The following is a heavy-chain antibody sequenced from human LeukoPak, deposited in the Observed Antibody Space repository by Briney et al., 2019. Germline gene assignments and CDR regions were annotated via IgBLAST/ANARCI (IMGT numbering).Heavy chain of an antibody. CDR3: ARGGPRGYSYGLIDY. J-gene: IGHJ4*02. D-gene: IGHD5-18*01. V-gene: IGHV1-2*02. CDR1: GYTFTGYY. Sequence: ASVKVSCKASGYTFTGYYMRWVRQAPGQGLEWMGRINPNSGGTNYAQKFQGRVTMTRDTPISTAYMELSRLRSDDTAVYYCARGGPRGYSYGLIDYWGQGTLVTVSS. CDR2: INPNSGGT.